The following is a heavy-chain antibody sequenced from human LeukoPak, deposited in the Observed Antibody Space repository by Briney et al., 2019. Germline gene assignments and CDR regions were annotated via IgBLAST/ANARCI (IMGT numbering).Heavy chain of an antibody. D-gene: IGHD3-10*01. J-gene: IGHJ4*02. CDR1: NGSFSGYY. Sequence: SETLSLTCAVYNGSFSGYYWSWIRQPPGKGLEWIGFIYYSGNTNYNPSLKSRVTISVDTSKNQFSLKLSSMTAADTAVYYCARGALLWFGDRMEYYFDYWGQGTLLTVSS. CDR3: ARGALLWFGDRMEYYFDY. CDR2: IYYSGNT. V-gene: IGHV4-59*01.